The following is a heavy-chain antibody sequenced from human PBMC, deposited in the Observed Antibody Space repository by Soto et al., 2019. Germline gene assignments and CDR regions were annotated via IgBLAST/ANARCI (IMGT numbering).Heavy chain of an antibody. D-gene: IGHD5-18*01. Sequence: VESLKISCNVSGYSFTRYWIVWVLQMPGKGLEWTRIIYPGDSDTIYSPSFQGQVTIAADKSISTAYLQWSSLKPSDTAMYYCARTRLLKIGNWFDPWGQGTMVTVSS. CDR2: IYPGDSDT. CDR3: ARTRLLKIGNWFDP. J-gene: IGHJ5*02. V-gene: IGHV5-51*01. CDR1: GYSFTRYW.